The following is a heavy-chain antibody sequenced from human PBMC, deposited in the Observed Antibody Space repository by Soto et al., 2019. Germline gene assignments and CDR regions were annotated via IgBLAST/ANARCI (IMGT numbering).Heavy chain of an antibody. J-gene: IGHJ4*02. CDR2: INHSGST. CDR3: ARGGMATTYPFDY. Sequence: ASETLSLTCAVYGGSFSGYYWSWIRQPPGKGLEWIGEINHSGSTNYNPSLKSRVTISVDTSKNQFSLKLSSVTAADTAVYYCARGGMATTYPFDYWGQGTLVTVSS. V-gene: IGHV4-34*01. CDR1: GGSFSGYY. D-gene: IGHD5-12*01.